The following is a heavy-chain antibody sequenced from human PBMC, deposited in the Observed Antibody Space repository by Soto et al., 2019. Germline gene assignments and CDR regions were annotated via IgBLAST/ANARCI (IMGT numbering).Heavy chain of an antibody. CDR1: GFTFSSYW. Sequence: GGSLRLSCAASGFTFSSYWMSWVSQAPGKGLEWVANIKQDGSEKYYVDSVKGRFTISRDNAKNSLYLQMNSLRAEDTAVYYCAITTEGYSSSWYDFWGQGTLVTVSS. J-gene: IGHJ5*01. CDR2: IKQDGSEK. V-gene: IGHV3-7*01. D-gene: IGHD6-13*01. CDR3: AITTEGYSSSWYDF.